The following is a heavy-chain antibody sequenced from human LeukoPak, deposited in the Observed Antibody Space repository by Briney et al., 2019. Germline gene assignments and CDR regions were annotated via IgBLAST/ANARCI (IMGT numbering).Heavy chain of an antibody. D-gene: IGHD3-9*01. J-gene: IGHJ4*02. V-gene: IGHV4-61*02. Sequence: SETLSLTCTVSGGSISSGNYYWSWIRLPAGKGLEWIVRIYASGITKYNPSLKSRVTISVDTSKNQFSLKLTSVTAADTAVYFCARGEDFERYYLAYWGQGTLVTVSS. CDR1: GGSISSGNYY. CDR3: ARGEDFERYYLAY. CDR2: IYASGIT.